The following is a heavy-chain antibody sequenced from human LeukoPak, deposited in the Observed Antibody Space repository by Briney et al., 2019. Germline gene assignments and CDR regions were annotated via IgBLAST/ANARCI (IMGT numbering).Heavy chain of an antibody. D-gene: IGHD4-17*01. CDR2: ISYIGST. V-gene: IGHV4-59*11. CDR3: ARDLVTVTKGFDI. Sequence: SETLSLTCAVSADSFSSHYWTWIRQPPGKGLEWIGYISYIGSTNYNPSLKSRVTISIDTSKNPFSLKMSSVTAADTAVFYCARDLVTVTKGFDIWGQGTMVSVSS. J-gene: IGHJ3*02. CDR1: ADSFSSHY.